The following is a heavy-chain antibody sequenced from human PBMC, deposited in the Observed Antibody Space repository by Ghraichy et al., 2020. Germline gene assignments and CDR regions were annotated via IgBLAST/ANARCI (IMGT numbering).Heavy chain of an antibody. Sequence: SQTLTCAASAFTFSSYAMTWVRQAPGKGLEWVSTIRGSGSSTYYTDSVKGRFTISRDNSKNTLYLQMNSLRAEDTAVYYCAKDRDYYDSSGYYFNAFDIWGQGTLVTVSS. CDR3: AKDRDYYDSSGYYFNAFDI. V-gene: IGHV3-23*01. D-gene: IGHD3-22*01. CDR2: IRGSGSST. J-gene: IGHJ3*02. CDR1: AFTFSSYA.